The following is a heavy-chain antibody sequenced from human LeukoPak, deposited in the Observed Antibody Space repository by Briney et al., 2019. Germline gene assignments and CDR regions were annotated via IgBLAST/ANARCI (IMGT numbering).Heavy chain of an antibody. J-gene: IGHJ5*02. CDR3: ARGYYGSGSGP. D-gene: IGHD3-10*01. V-gene: IGHV4-61*01. CDR1: GGSVSSGSYY. CDR2: IYYSGST. Sequence: SETLSLTCTVSGGSVSSGSYYWSWIRQPPGKGLEWIGYIYYSGSTNYNPSLKSRVTMSVDTSKNQFSLKLSSVTAADTAVYYCARGYYGSGSGPWGQGTLVTVSS.